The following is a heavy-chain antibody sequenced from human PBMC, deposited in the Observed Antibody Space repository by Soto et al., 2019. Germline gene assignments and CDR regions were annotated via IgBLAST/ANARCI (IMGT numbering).Heavy chain of an antibody. V-gene: IGHV1-2*04. J-gene: IGHJ6*02. CDR2: INPKSGVI. CDR3: VRGSIFMVHYYLCMDV. CDR1: GYTFSDYY. Sequence: SSVKVSCKASGYTFSDYYIHWVRQAPGQGLEWMGWINPKSGVINYAQKFQGWLTMSRDTSVSTAYMALSSLRSDDTAIYYCVRGSIFMVHYYLCMDVWS. D-gene: IGHD2-21*01.